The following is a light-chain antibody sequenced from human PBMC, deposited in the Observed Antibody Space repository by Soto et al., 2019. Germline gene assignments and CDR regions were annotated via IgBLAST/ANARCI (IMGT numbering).Light chain of an antibody. CDR1: SGHTTYI. CDR3: ETWDINTHVV. V-gene: IGLV4-60*02. CDR2: LETSGSY. Sequence: QSVLTQSSSASASLGPSVKLTCTLSSGHTTYIIAWHQQQPGKAPRYLMKLETSGSYNKGSGVPDRFSGSRSGADRYLTISNLQFEDEADYYCETWDINTHVVFGGGTKLTVL. J-gene: IGLJ2*01.